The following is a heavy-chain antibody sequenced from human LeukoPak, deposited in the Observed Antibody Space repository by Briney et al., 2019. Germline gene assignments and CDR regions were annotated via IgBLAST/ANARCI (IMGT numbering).Heavy chain of an antibody. V-gene: IGHV1-2*02. CDR3: ARDRYGDGFAHFDY. J-gene: IGHJ4*02. D-gene: IGHD5-24*01. CDR2: ITPSGGT. Sequence: WASVKVSCKVSGYTFTSYAMHWVRQAPGQGLEWMGWITPSGGTNYPQKFQGRVAITRDTSITTAYMDLSRLTSDDTAVYYCARDRYGDGFAHFDYWGQGALVTVSS. CDR1: GYTFTSYA.